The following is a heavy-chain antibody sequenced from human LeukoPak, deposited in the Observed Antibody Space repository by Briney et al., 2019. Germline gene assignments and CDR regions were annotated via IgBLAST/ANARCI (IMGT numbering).Heavy chain of an antibody. V-gene: IGHV3-53*01. CDR2: IYSGGST. Sequence: GGSLRLSCAASGFTVSSNFMSWVRQAPGKGLEWVSVIYSGGSTYYAGSVKGRFTISRDSSKNTLYLQMNSLRAEDTAVYYCARDSVIRSALDASDIWGQGTMVTVSS. CDR1: GFTVSSNF. D-gene: IGHD1-26*01. CDR3: ARDSVIRSALDASDI. J-gene: IGHJ3*02.